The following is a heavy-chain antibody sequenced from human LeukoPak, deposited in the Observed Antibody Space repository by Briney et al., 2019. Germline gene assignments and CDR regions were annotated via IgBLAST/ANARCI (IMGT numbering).Heavy chain of an antibody. CDR2: INHNGNVN. D-gene: IGHD3-16*01. Sequence: GGSLRLSCAASGFTFSSYWMNWARPAPGKGLEWVASINHNGNVNYYVDSVKGRFTISRDNAKNSLYLKMSNLRAEDTAVYFCARGGGLDVWGQGATVTVSS. J-gene: IGHJ6*02. CDR3: ARGGGLDV. V-gene: IGHV3-7*03. CDR1: GFTFSSYW.